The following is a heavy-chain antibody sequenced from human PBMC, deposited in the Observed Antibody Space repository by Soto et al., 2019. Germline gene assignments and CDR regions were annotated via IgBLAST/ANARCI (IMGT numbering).Heavy chain of an antibody. CDR2: INAGSGYT. V-gene: IGHV1-3*01. Sequence: QVQLVQSGAEVKKPGASVKISCEASGYTFTNFSIHWVPQAPGQRLEWMGWINAGSGYTKYSRRFQDRLIITRDRSASTAYMELSILRSEDTAMFYCARGRGVIRNYYGMDVWGQGTTVTVSS. D-gene: IGHD3-3*02. CDR3: ARGRGVIRNYYGMDV. CDR1: GYTFTNFS. J-gene: IGHJ6*02.